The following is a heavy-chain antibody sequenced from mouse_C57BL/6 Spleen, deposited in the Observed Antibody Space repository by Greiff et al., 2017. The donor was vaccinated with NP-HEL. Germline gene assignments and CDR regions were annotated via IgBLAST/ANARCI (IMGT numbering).Heavy chain of an antibody. CDR1: GYTFTSYW. CDR2: IYPSDSET. CDR3: ARWIYDYDSYAMDY. D-gene: IGHD2-4*01. Sequence: QVQLKQPGAELVRPGSSVKLSCKASGYTFTSYWMDWVKQRPGQGLEWIGNIYPSDSETHYNQKFKDKATLTVDKSSSTAYMQLSSLTSEDSAVYYCARWIYDYDSYAMDYWGQGTSVTVSS. J-gene: IGHJ4*01. V-gene: IGHV1-61*01.